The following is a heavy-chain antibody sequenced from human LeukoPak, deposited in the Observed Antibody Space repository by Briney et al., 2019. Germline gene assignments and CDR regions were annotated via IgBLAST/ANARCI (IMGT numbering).Heavy chain of an antibody. J-gene: IGHJ5*02. V-gene: IGHV3-30*18. CDR2: MSYDGSDK. CDR1: GFTFSSYG. CDR3: AKDRVSQEGFDP. D-gene: IGHD3-10*01. Sequence: GGSLRLSCAASGFTFSSYGMHWVRQAPGKGLEWVAFMSYDGSDKYYADSVKGRFTISRDNSKNTLYLQMNSLRAEDTAVYYCAKDRVSQEGFDPWGQGTLVTVSA.